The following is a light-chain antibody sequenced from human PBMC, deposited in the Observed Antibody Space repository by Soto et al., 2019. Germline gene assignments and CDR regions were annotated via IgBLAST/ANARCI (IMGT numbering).Light chain of an antibody. CDR3: ATWDTSLTAVL. V-gene: IGLV1-51*02. Sequence: QSVLTQPPSVSVASGQKVTISCSGSSSNIGKNYVSWYQQLPGTAPKVVIYETNKRPSGIPDRFSGSKSGTSATLGITGLQTGDEADYYCATWDTSLTAVLFGGGTKVTVL. CDR1: SSNIGKNY. CDR2: ETN. J-gene: IGLJ2*01.